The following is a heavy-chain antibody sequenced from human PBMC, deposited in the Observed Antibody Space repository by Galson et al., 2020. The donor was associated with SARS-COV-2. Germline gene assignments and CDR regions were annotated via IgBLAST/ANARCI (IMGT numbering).Heavy chain of an antibody. Sequence: GESLKISCAASAFTFSDSYMSWIRQAPGRGLEWVSYISYSGSYTSYADSVEGRFTISRDNAKNLLYLQMNSLRAEDTAVYYCARDSHYGSGTYYNPHFDYWGQGTLVTVSS. CDR1: AFTFSDSY. CDR3: ARDSHYGSGTYYNPHFDY. J-gene: IGHJ4*02. D-gene: IGHD3-10*01. CDR2: ISYSGSYT. V-gene: IGHV3-11*05.